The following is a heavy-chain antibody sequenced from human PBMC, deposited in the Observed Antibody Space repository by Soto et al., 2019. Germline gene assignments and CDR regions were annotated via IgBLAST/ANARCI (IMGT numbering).Heavy chain of an antibody. Sequence: PGGSLRLSCAASGFTFSNAWINWVRQGPGKGLEWVGRVKSKAHGGTTDYAEPVKGRFAISRDNSKNMLYLQMNSLKTEDTAVYYCAKVKEGDWRDFTNGVCPRSYYYYYGMDVWGQGTTVTVSS. CDR2: VKSKAHGGTT. D-gene: IGHD2-8*01. CDR3: AKVKEGDWRDFTNGVCPRSYYYYYGMDV. V-gene: IGHV3-15*07. CDR1: GFTFSNAW. J-gene: IGHJ6*02.